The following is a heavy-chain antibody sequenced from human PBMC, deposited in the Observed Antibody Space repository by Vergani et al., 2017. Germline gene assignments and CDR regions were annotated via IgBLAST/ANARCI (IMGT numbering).Heavy chain of an antibody. V-gene: IGHV4-31*03. J-gene: IGHJ4*02. Sequence: QVQLQESGPGLVKPSETLSLTCTVSGGSISSGGYYWSWIRQHPGKGLEWIGYIYYSGSTYYNPSLKSRVTISVDTSKNQFSLKLSSVTAADTAVYYCARAPTHYYDSSGYYYGTFDYWGQGTLVTVSS. CDR2: IYYSGST. CDR3: ARAPTHYYDSSGYYYGTFDY. D-gene: IGHD3-22*01. CDR1: GGSISSGGYY.